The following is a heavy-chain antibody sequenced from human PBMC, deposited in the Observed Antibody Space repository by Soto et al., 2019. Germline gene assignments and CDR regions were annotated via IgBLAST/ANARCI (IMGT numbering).Heavy chain of an antibody. Sequence: SVKVSCKASGFTFTSSAVQWVRQARGQRLEWIGWIVVGSGNTNYAQKFQERVTITRDMSTSTAYMELSSLRSEDTAVYYCAADSYAVLMVTDYYYSMDVWGQGTTVTVSS. J-gene: IGHJ6*02. D-gene: IGHD2-8*01. CDR2: IVVGSGNT. CDR3: AADSYAVLMVTDYYYSMDV. V-gene: IGHV1-58*01. CDR1: GFTFTSSA.